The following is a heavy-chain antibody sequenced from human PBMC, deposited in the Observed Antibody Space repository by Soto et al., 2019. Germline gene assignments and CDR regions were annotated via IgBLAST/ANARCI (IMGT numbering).Heavy chain of an antibody. J-gene: IGHJ6*02. D-gene: IGHD2-2*01. CDR1: GFTFSSYS. CDR3: ARDLKPYIVVVPAARGMDV. Sequence: LRLSCAASGFTFSSYSMNWVRQAPGKGLEWVSSISSSSSYIYYADSVKGRFTISRDNAKNSLYLQMNSLRAEDTAVYYCARDLKPYIVVVPAARGMDVWGQGTTVTVSS. CDR2: ISSSSSYI. V-gene: IGHV3-21*01.